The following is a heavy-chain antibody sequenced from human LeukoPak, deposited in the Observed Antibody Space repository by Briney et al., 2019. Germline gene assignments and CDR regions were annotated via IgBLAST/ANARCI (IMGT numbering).Heavy chain of an antibody. Sequence: GESLKISCKGSGYNFANYWIAWVRQMPGKGLEWMGITHPADSDTRYSPSFQGQVTISADKSISTAYLQWSSLKASDTAMYYCARSSSGWSFDYWGQGTLVTVSS. V-gene: IGHV5-51*01. D-gene: IGHD6-19*01. CDR3: ARSSSGWSFDY. J-gene: IGHJ4*02. CDR1: GYNFANYW. CDR2: THPADSDT.